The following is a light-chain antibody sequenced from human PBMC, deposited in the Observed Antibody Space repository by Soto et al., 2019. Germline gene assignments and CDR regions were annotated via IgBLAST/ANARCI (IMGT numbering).Light chain of an antibody. J-gene: IGKJ5*01. Sequence: ILLTQSPSSLSASVGDRVTITCRASQGIDTSLAWYQQKPGKAPKLLIYAASNFQSGLPSRFSGSGSGTPFTLTISSLQPEDFATYYGQQLHGYPITVGQGTRLEI. CDR3: QQLHGYPIT. CDR1: QGIDTS. CDR2: AAS. V-gene: IGKV1-9*01.